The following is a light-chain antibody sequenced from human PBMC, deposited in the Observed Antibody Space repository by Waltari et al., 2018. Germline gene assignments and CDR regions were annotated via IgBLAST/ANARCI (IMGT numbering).Light chain of an antibody. CDR1: QSVSSY. CDR3: QQRSNCP. V-gene: IGKV3-11*01. CDR2: DAS. Sequence: EIVLTQSPATLSLSPGERPTLSCRASQSVSSYLAWYQQKPGQAPRLLIYDASNRATGIPARFSGSGSGTDFTLTISSLEPEDFAVYYCQQRSNCPFGPGTKVDIK. J-gene: IGKJ3*01.